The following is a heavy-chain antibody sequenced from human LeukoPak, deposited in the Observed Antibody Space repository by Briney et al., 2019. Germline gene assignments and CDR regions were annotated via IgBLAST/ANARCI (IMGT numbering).Heavy chain of an antibody. Sequence: ASVKVSCKASGYTFTVYYMHWVRQAPGQGLEWMGWINPNSGGTNYAQKFQGRVTMTRNTSISTAYMELSSLRSEDTAVYYCARQGSGSYLYYYYMDVWGKGTTVTISS. V-gene: IGHV1-2*02. D-gene: IGHD3-10*01. CDR3: ARQGSGSYLYYYYMDV. CDR2: INPNSGGT. J-gene: IGHJ6*03. CDR1: GYTFTVYY.